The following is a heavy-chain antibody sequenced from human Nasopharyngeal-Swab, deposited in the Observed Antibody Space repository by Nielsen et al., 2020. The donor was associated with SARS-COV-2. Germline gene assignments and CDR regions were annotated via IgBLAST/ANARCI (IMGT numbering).Heavy chain of an antibody. Sequence: GGSMRLSCKGSGYSCNSYWIRWESQMSGTGLEWMVMSDPSDSKTNYNPSFQGPVTISVVKSIGIAYLQWSSLKASDTAIYYCARQAPHYDFWSGSAYYMDVWGKGTTVTVSS. CDR2: SDPSDSKT. D-gene: IGHD3-3*01. CDR3: ARQAPHYDFWSGSAYYMDV. CDR1: GYSCNSYW. V-gene: IGHV5-10-1*01. J-gene: IGHJ6*03.